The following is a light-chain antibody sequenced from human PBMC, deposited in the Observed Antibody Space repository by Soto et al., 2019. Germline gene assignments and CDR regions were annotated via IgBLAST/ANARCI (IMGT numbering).Light chain of an antibody. CDR3: MQGTHWPPIT. V-gene: IGKV2-30*01. CDR1: QSLLYRDVNTY. J-gene: IGKJ5*01. Sequence: DVGVTRSPLSLPFTLGQASCISCMSGQSLLYRDVNTYLSWFHQRTGQSPRRLIYKVSNRDSGVPDRFSGSGSGTDFTLKISRVEAEDVGVYYCMQGTHWPPITFGQGTRLEIK. CDR2: KVS.